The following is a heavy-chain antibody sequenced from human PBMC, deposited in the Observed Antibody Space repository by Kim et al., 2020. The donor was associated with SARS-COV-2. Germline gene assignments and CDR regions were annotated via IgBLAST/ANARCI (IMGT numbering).Heavy chain of an antibody. V-gene: IGHV1-2*06. CDR3: ARDLGGAYYDLLIVDP. CDR1: GYTFTGYY. CDR2: INPNSGVA. Sequence: ASVKVSCKASGYTFTGYYMHWVRQAPGQGLEWMGRINPNSGVANYAQKFQGRVTMTKDTSISTAYLELSRLRSDDPAVYYCARDLGGAYYDLLIVDPWGQGTLVTVSS. D-gene: IGHD3-3*01. J-gene: IGHJ5*02.